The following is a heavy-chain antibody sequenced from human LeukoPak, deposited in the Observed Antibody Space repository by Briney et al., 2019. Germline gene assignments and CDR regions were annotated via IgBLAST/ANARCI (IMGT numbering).Heavy chain of an antibody. CDR1: GFTFSSYS. J-gene: IGHJ4*02. CDR2: ISSSSSYI. CDR3: ARARDTAMVTGVDY. V-gene: IGHV3-21*01. Sequence: GGSLRLSCPPSGFTFSSYSMNWVRQAPGKGLEWVSSISSSSSYIYHADSVKGRFTISRDNAKNSLYLQMNSLRAEDTAVYYCARARDTAMVTGVDYWGQGTLVTVSS. D-gene: IGHD5-18*01.